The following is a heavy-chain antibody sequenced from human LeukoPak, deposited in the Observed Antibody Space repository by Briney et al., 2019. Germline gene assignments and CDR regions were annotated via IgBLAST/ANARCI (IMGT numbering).Heavy chain of an antibody. CDR3: VRDHSGWSLDP. J-gene: IGHJ5*02. CDR2: IIDSGKTR. V-gene: IGHV3-48*03. Sequence: GGSLTLSWAASGFTFSSYEMNWVRQAPGEGREWISYIIDSGKTRYYADSVKGRFTISRDNAKKSLYLPMNSLRAEDTAVYYCVRDHSGWSLDPWGQGTLVTASS. CDR1: GFTFSSYE. D-gene: IGHD6-19*01.